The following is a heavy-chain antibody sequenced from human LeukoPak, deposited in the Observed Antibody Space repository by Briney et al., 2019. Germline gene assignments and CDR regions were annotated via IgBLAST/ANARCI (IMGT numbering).Heavy chain of an antibody. CDR3: ARVSRRYSSGWYPLYYFDY. Sequence: PSETLSLTCTVSGGSISSYYWSWIRQSPGKGLEWIGYIYYSGSTNYNPSLRSRVTISVDTSKNQFSLKLSSVTAADTAVYYCARVSRRYSSGWYPLYYFDYWGQGTLVTVSS. J-gene: IGHJ4*02. CDR2: IYYSGST. CDR1: GGSISSYY. D-gene: IGHD6-19*01. V-gene: IGHV4-59*01.